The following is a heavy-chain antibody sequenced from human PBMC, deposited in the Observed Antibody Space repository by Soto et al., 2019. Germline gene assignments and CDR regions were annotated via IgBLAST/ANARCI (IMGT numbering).Heavy chain of an antibody. D-gene: IGHD6-13*01. Sequence: EVQLVESGGGLVQPGGSLRLSCAASGFTFSSYAMSWVRQAPGKGLEWVSAISGSGGSTYYADSVKGRFTISRDNSKNTLYLQMNSLRAEDTAVYYCAKTLTIAAAGTGWFDPWGQGTLVTVSS. V-gene: IGHV3-23*04. CDR3: AKTLTIAAAGTGWFDP. CDR2: ISGSGGST. J-gene: IGHJ5*02. CDR1: GFTFSSYA.